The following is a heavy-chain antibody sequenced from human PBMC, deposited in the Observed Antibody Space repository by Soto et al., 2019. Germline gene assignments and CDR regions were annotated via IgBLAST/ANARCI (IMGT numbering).Heavy chain of an antibody. CDR2: MQPSSGRT. Sequence: QVQLVQSGAEVREPGASVKVSCKASGYSFTSLDITWVRQTTGQGLEWMGWMQPSSGRTGYAQKFQGRVTMTRDTAINTAYMELSSLTSDDTSVYDGERGVTAGVDYWGQGTLVTVSS. D-gene: IGHD1-26*01. CDR3: ERGVTAGVDY. J-gene: IGHJ4*02. V-gene: IGHV1-8*01. CDR1: GYSFTSLD.